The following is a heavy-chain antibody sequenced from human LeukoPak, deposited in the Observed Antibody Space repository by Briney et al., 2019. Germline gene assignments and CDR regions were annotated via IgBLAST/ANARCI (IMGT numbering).Heavy chain of an antibody. CDR2: INAGNGNT. J-gene: IGHJ4*02. CDR1: GYTFTSYA. Sequence: ASVKVSCKASGYTFTSYAMHWVRQAPGQRLEWMGWINAGNGNTKYSQKFQGRVTVTTDTSTSTAYMELRSLRSDDTAVYYCARDLLARAGPAGYWGQGTLVTVSS. CDR3: ARDLLARAGPAGY. V-gene: IGHV1-3*01. D-gene: IGHD6-19*01.